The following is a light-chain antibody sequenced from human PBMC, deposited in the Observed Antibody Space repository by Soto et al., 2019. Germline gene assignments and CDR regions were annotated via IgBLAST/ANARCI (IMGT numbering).Light chain of an antibody. V-gene: IGLV1-51*02. CDR1: SSNIGNNY. CDR2: ENN. J-gene: IGLJ2*01. Sequence: QSVLTQPPSVSAAPGQKVTISCSGSSSNIGNNYVSWYQQLPGTAPKLLIYENNKRPSGIPDRFSGSKSGTSATLGITGLQTGDEADYYCGTWGSSLSAGVFGGGTQLTVL. CDR3: GTWGSSLSAGV.